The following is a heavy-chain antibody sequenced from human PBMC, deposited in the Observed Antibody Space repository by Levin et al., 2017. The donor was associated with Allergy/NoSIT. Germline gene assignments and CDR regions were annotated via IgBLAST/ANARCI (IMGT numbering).Heavy chain of an antibody. V-gene: IGHV3-21*01. CDR2: ISSSSSYI. J-gene: IGHJ6*02. CDR1: GFTFSSYS. CDR3: ARDRSSCSSTSCYAGDYYYYGMDV. Sequence: GGSLRLSCAASGFTFSSYSMNWVRQAPGKGLEWVSSISSSSSYIYYANSVKGRFTISRDNAKNSLYLQMNSLRAEDTAVYYCARDRSSCSSTSCYAGDYYYYGMDVWGQGTTVTVSS. D-gene: IGHD2-2*01.